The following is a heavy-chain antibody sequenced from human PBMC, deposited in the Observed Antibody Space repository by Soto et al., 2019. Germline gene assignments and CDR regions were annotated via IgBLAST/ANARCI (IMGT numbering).Heavy chain of an antibody. Sequence: EVQLLESGGGSVQPGGSLRLSCAASGFTFSSYAMSWVRQAPGKGLEWVSAISGSGGSTYYADSVKGRFTISRDNSKNTLYLQMNSLRAEDTAVYYCAKDGFAAMAPTYYFDYWGQGTLVTVSS. V-gene: IGHV3-23*01. CDR3: AKDGFAAMAPTYYFDY. J-gene: IGHJ4*02. D-gene: IGHD5-18*01. CDR2: ISGSGGST. CDR1: GFTFSSYA.